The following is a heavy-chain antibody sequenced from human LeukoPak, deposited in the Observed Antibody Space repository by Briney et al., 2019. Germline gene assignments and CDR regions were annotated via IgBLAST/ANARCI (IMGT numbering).Heavy chain of an antibody. J-gene: IGHJ4*02. CDR3: ARRSDGGSDEGEDYFDF. Sequence: SETLSHTSSLPAGSIFSPTFYCGWIRHPPGEGLEWLGSMYYDGSKYYNPSLKSRVRMSVDTSNNQFSLASVTAADTGVYFCARRSDGGSDEGEDYFDFWGQGTLVTVSS. V-gene: IGHV4-39*01. CDR1: AGSIFSPTFY. CDR2: MYYDGSK. D-gene: IGHD1-26*01.